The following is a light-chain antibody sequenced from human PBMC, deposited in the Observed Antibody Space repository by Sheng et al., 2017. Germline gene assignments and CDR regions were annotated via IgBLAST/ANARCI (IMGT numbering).Light chain of an antibody. CDR1: QSLSVNY. CDR2: GAS. CDR3: QQRSNWPWT. V-gene: IGKV3D-20*02. J-gene: IGKJ1*01. Sequence: EIVLTQSPGTLSLSPGERATLSCRTSQSLSVNYLAWYQQKPGQAPRLLFYGASTGASDIPARFSGSGSGTDFTLTISSLEPEDFAVYYCQQRSNWPWTFGQGTKVEIK.